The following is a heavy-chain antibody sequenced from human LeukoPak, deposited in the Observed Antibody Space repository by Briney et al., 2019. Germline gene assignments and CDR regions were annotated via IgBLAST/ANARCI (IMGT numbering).Heavy chain of an antibody. D-gene: IGHD6-13*01. CDR2: IYYSGST. V-gene: IGHV4-31*03. Sequence: PSETLSLTCTVSGGSISSGGYYWSWIRQHPGKGLEWIGYIYYSGSTYYNPSLKSRVTISVDTSKNQFSLKLSSVTAADTAVYYCARGAKGYRQQLVQYYFDYWGQGTLVTVSS. CDR3: ARGAKGYRQQLVQYYFDY. CDR1: GGSISSGGYY. J-gene: IGHJ4*02.